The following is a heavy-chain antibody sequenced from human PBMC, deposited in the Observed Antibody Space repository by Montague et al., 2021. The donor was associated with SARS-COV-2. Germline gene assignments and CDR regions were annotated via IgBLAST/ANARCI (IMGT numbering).Heavy chain of an antibody. CDR2: IYHSGST. D-gene: IGHD3-10*01. CDR1: GGSISSYY. Sequence: SETLSLTCTVSGGSISSYYWSWIRQPPGKGLEWIGYIYHSGSTNYNPSLKSRVTISVDTSKNQFSLKLSSVTAADTAVYYCAREGMVRGVNPHYYYSMDVWGQGTTVTVSS. J-gene: IGHJ6*02. CDR3: AREGMVRGVNPHYYYSMDV. V-gene: IGHV4-59*01.